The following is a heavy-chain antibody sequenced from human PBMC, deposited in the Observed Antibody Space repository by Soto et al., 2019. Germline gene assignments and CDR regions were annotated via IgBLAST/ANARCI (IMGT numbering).Heavy chain of an antibody. CDR2: IWYDGSNK. D-gene: IGHD5-18*01. J-gene: IGHJ6*02. CDR1: GFTFISYG. Sequence: PGGSLRLSCGASGFTFISYGMHWVRQAPGKGLEWVAVIWYDGSNKYYADSVKDRFTISRDNSKNTLYLQMNSLRAEDTAVYYCARDFEDSSQAPDYYYYGMDVWGQGTTVTVSS. V-gene: IGHV3-33*01. CDR3: ARDFEDSSQAPDYYYYGMDV.